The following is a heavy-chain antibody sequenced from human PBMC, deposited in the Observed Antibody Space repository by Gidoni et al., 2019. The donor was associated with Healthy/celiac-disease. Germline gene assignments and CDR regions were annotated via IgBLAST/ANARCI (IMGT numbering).Heavy chain of an antibody. Sequence: QVQLVQSGAEVKKPGSSVKVSCKASGGTFSSYAISWVRQAPGQGLEWMGRISPILGIANYAQKFQGRVTITADKSTSTAYMELSSLRSEDTAVYYCARDPAVAATAFDIWGQGTMVTVSS. V-gene: IGHV1-69*09. J-gene: IGHJ3*02. CDR2: ISPILGIA. CDR1: GGTFSSYA. D-gene: IGHD2-15*01. CDR3: ARDPAVAATAFDI.